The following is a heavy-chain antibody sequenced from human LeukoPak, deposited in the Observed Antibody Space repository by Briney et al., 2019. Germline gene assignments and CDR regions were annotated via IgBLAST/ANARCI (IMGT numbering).Heavy chain of an antibody. CDR3: ARVPITYYYDSSGPSDY. V-gene: IGHV3-66*01. J-gene: IGHJ4*02. D-gene: IGHD3-22*01. CDR1: GFIFRNNW. CDR2: IYSGSST. Sequence: GGSLRLSCAASGFIFRNNWMSWVRQAPGKGLEWVSVIYSGSSTYYADSVKGRFTISRDNSKNTQYLQMNSLRAEDTAVYYCARVPITYYYDSSGPSDYWGQGTLVTVSS.